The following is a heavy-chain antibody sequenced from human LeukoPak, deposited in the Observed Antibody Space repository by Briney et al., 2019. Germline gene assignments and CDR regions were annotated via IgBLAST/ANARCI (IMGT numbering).Heavy chain of an antibody. D-gene: IGHD1-26*01. V-gene: IGHV3-7*01. CDR2: IKQDGSEK. CDR3: AREVSPYQVGAPAHYYYYYMDV. CDR1: GFTFSSYW. Sequence: GGPLRLSCAASGFTFSSYWMSWVRQAPGKGLEWVANIKQDGSEKYYVDSVKGRFTISRDNAKNSLYLQMNSLRAEDTAVYYCAREVSPYQVGAPAHYYYYYMDVWGKGTTVTISS. J-gene: IGHJ6*03.